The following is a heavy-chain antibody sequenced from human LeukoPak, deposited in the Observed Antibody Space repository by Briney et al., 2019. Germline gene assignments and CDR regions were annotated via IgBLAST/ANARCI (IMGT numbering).Heavy chain of an antibody. Sequence: PSETLSPTCTVSGGSISSSSYYWGWIRQPPGKGLEWIGSVYHNGETYYNPSLKSRVIISVDTSKNEFSLRLTSVTAADTAVYYCVTPRSWELSDMAVWGKGTTVIVSS. CDR2: VYHNGET. CDR3: VTPRSWELSDMAV. D-gene: IGHD1-26*01. J-gene: IGHJ6*03. V-gene: IGHV4-39*07. CDR1: GGSISSSSYY.